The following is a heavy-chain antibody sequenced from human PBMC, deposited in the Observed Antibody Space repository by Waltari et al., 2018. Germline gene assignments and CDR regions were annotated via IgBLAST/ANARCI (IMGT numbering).Heavy chain of an antibody. CDR3: ARGGYSSSSPIY. J-gene: IGHJ4*02. V-gene: IGHV1-69*04. CDR1: GGTFHSYT. Sequence: QVQMVQSGAEVKTPWSSVKVACKASGGTFHSYTNHWVRRGHGQGLDWMGRFIPILGIANYAQKFQGRVTITADKSTSTAYMELSSLRSEDTAVYYCARGGYSSSSPIYWGQGTLVTVSS. CDR2: FIPILGIA. D-gene: IGHD6-6*01.